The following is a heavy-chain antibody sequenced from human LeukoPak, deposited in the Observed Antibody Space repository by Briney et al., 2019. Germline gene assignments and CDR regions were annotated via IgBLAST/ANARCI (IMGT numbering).Heavy chain of an antibody. Sequence: SETLSLTCTVSGGSISSYYWSWIRQPAGKGLEWIGRIYTSGSTNYNPSLKSRVTMSVDTSKNQFSLKLSSVTAADTAVYYCARGGGSITGTTGYFDYWGQGTLVTVSS. CDR1: GGSISSYY. CDR3: ARGGGSITGTTGYFDY. J-gene: IGHJ4*02. CDR2: IYTSGST. D-gene: IGHD1-7*01. V-gene: IGHV4-4*07.